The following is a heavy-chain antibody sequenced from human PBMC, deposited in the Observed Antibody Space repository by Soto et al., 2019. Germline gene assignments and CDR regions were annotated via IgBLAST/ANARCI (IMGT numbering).Heavy chain of an antibody. J-gene: IGHJ4*02. V-gene: IGHV3-30-3*01. CDR3: ARESMEHQLVPDGSSYFDY. CDR1: GFTFSSYA. D-gene: IGHD6-13*01. CDR2: ISYDGSNK. Sequence: GGSLRLSCAPSGFTFSSYAMHWVRQAPGKGLEWVAVISYDGSNKYYADSVKGRFTISRDNSKNTLYLQMNSLRADDTAVYYCARESMEHQLVPDGSSYFDYWGQGTLVTVSS.